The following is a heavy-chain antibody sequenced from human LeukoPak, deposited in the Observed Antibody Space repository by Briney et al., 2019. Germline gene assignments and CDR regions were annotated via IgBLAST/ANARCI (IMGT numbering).Heavy chain of an antibody. CDR2: IYYSGST. V-gene: IGHV4-59*01. CDR3: ARGLDAGDDSSGYTFDY. CDR1: GGSISSYY. D-gene: IGHD3-22*01. J-gene: IGHJ4*02. Sequence: SETLSLTCTVSGGSISSYYWSWIRQPPGKGLEWIGYIYYSGSTNYNPSLKSRVTISVDTSKNQFSQKLSSVTAADTAVYYCARGLDAGDDSSGYTFDYWGQGTLVTVSS.